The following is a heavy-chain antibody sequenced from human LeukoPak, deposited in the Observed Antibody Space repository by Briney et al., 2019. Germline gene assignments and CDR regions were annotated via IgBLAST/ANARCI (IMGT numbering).Heavy chain of an antibody. CDR2: INHSGST. CDR3: ARPRGYSYGYDAFDI. J-gene: IGHJ3*02. V-gene: IGHV4-34*01. D-gene: IGHD5-18*01. CDR1: GGSISGYY. Sequence: SETLSLTCTVSGGSISGYYWSCIRQPPGKGLEWIGEINHSGSTNYNPSLKSRVTISVDTSKNQFSLKLSSVTAADTAVYYCARPRGYSYGYDAFDIWGQGTMVTVSS.